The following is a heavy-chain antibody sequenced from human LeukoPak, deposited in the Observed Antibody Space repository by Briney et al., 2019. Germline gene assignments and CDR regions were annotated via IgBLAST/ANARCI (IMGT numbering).Heavy chain of an antibody. V-gene: IGHV3-11*01. D-gene: IGHD5-12*01. Sequence: GGSLRLSCAASGFTVSSNYMSWIRQAPGKGLEWVSYISSSGSTIYYADSVKGRFTISRDNAKNSLYLQMNSLRAEDTAVYYCARKRGYSGYDSVFTDYWGQGTLVTVSS. CDR3: ARKRGYSGYDSVFTDY. CDR1: GFTVSSNY. J-gene: IGHJ4*02. CDR2: ISSSGSTI.